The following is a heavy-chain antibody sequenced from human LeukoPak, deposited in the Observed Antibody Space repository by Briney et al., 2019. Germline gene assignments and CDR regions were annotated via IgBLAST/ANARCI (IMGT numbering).Heavy chain of an antibody. CDR1: GGTFSSYA. J-gene: IGHJ4*02. V-gene: IGHV1-69*05. D-gene: IGHD3-9*01. Sequence: ASVKVSCRASGGTFSSYAISWVRQAPGQGLEWMGRIIPIFGTANYAQKFQGRVTITTDESTSTAYMELSSLRSEDTAVYYCARDLSSRLRYFDERLDYWGQGTLVTVSS. CDR3: ARDLSSRLRYFDERLDY. CDR2: IIPIFGTA.